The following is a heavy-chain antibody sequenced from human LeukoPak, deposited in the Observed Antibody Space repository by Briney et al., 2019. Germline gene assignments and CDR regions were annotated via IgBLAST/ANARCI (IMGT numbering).Heavy chain of an antibody. CDR2: IYHSGST. Sequence: PSETLSLTCTVAGGSISSTNDYWGWIRQPPGEGLEWIGTIYHSGSTHSNPSLKSRVTISVDTSKNQFSLKLSSVTVADTAVYYCARGPWQLQSIDSWGQGTLVTVSS. J-gene: IGHJ4*02. V-gene: IGHV4-39*07. CDR1: GGSISSTNDY. CDR3: ARGPWQLQSIDS. D-gene: IGHD1-26*01.